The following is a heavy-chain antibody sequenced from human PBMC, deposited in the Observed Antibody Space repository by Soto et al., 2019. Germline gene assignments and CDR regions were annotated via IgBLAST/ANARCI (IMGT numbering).Heavy chain of an antibody. CDR2: ISGSGGST. D-gene: IGHD5-12*01. Sequence: VGSLRLSCAASGFTFSSYAMSWVRQAPGKGLEWVSAISGSGGSTYYADSVKGRFTISRDNSKNTLYLQMNSLRAEDTAVYYCAKHYVDIVAPDYYYYYMDVWGKGTTVTVSS. V-gene: IGHV3-23*01. CDR1: GFTFSSYA. CDR3: AKHYVDIVAPDYYYYYMDV. J-gene: IGHJ6*03.